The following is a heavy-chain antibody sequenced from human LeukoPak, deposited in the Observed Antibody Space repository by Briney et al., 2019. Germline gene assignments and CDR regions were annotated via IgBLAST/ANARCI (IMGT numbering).Heavy chain of an antibody. CDR1: GFTFSSYG. D-gene: IGHD5-24*01. CDR3: AKDVRWLQSDDAFDI. V-gene: IGHV3-30*18. CDR2: ISYDGSNK. J-gene: IGHJ3*02. Sequence: PGRSLRLSCAASGFTFSSYGMHWVRQAPGKGLEWVAVISYDGSNKYYADSVKGRFTISRDNSKNTLYLQMNSLRAEDTAVYYCAKDVRWLQSDDAFDIWGQGTMVTVSS.